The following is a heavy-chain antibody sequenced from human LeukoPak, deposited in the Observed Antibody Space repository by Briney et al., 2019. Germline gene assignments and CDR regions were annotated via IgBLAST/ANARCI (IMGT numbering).Heavy chain of an antibody. Sequence: SVKVSCKASGGTFCDYAVTWVRQAPGQGLEWMGGIIPIFDTANYVQKFQGRVTISTDESTSTAYMELSSLRAEDTAVYYCARGLIQLWIFDYWGQGTLVTVSS. J-gene: IGHJ4*02. CDR2: IIPIFDTA. CDR1: GGTFCDYA. CDR3: ARGLIQLWIFDY. D-gene: IGHD5-18*01. V-gene: IGHV1-69*05.